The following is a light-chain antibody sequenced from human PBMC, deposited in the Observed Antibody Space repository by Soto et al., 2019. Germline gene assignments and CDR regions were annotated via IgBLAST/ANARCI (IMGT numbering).Light chain of an antibody. CDR3: QQYNNWWT. V-gene: IGKV3-15*01. Sequence: ELVMTQSPATLSVSPGERATLSCRASQSVSSNLAWYQQKPGQAPRLLIHGASTRATGIPARFSGSGSGTEFTLTISSLQSEDFAVYYCQQYNNWWTFGQGTKVDIK. CDR1: QSVSSN. J-gene: IGKJ1*01. CDR2: GAS.